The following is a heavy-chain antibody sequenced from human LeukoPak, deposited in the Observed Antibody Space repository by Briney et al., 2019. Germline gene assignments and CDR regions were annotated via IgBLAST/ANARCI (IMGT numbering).Heavy chain of an antibody. CDR1: GFTFSDYY. J-gene: IGHJ4*02. D-gene: IGHD3-22*01. Sequence: GGSLRLSCAASGFTFSDYYMSWIRQPPGKGLEWVSYISSSGGAIYYADSVKGRFTISRDNAKNSLYLQMNSLRAEDTAVYYCARVSYHSSGYYPFDHWSQGTLVTVSS. CDR3: ARVSYHSSGYYPFDH. V-gene: IGHV3-11*01. CDR2: ISSSGGAI.